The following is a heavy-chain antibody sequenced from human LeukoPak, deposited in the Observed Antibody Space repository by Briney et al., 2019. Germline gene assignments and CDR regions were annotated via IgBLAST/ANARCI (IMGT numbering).Heavy chain of an antibody. CDR3: ARVLRGSFAFFEY. CDR2: IFHNGHT. CDR1: SGSISSYD. J-gene: IGHJ4*02. D-gene: IGHD3-3*01. Sequence: PSETLTLTCTISSGSISSYDWSWIRQPPGKGLEGIGDIFHNGHTNYNPSLKSPVTMSVDTSKNQFSLKLTSVTAATTAVYYCARVLRGSFAFFEYWGEGTLVTVSS. V-gene: IGHV4-59*01.